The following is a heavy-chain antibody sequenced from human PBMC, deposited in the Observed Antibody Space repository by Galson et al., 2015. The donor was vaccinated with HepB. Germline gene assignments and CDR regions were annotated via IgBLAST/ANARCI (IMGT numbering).Heavy chain of an antibody. D-gene: IGHD5-18*01. Sequence: SLRLPCAASGFTFSSYGMHWVRQAPGKGLEWVAVISYDGSNKYYADSVKGRFTISRDNSKNTLYLQMNSLRAEDTAVYYCAKGRGYSYGPLGFYFDYWGQGTLVTVSS. CDR1: GFTFSSYG. J-gene: IGHJ4*02. V-gene: IGHV3-30*18. CDR2: ISYDGSNK. CDR3: AKGRGYSYGPLGFYFDY.